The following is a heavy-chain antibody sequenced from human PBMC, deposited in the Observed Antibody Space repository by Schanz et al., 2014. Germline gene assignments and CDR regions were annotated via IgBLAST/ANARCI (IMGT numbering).Heavy chain of an antibody. CDR2: ISDSGDTA. Sequence: EVQLLESGGGLVQPGGSLRLSCAASGFTFTNYAMSWVRQAPGKGLEWVSLISDSGDTAYYADSVKGRFTISRDNFKNTLYLQMNSLRAGDAAVYYCAKGRFGELSAFDIWGQGTMVTVSS. CDR1: GFTFTNYA. J-gene: IGHJ3*02. CDR3: AKGRFGELSAFDI. D-gene: IGHD3-10*01. V-gene: IGHV3-23*01.